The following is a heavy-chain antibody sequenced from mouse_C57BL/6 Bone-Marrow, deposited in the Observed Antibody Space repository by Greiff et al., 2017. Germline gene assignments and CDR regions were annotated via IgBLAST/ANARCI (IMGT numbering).Heavy chain of an antibody. V-gene: IGHV1-85*01. J-gene: IGHJ2*01. CDR1: GYTFTNYD. D-gene: IGHD1-1*01. CDR2: INPRDGST. CDR3: ARRPTVDYFDY. Sequence: QVQLKESGPELVKPGASVKLSCKASGYTFTNYDINWVKQRPGKGLEWIGWINPRDGSTNYNEKFKGKATLTVDTAYSTAYMELHSLTSEDSAVYFCARRPTVDYFDYWGQGTTLTVSS.